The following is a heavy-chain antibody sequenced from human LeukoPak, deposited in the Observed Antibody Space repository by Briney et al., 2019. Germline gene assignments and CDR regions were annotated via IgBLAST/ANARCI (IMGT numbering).Heavy chain of an antibody. CDR3: ARESNPIYCTNGVCPIDS. V-gene: IGHV1-69*04. Sequence: SVKVSCKASGGTFSSFAVSWVRQAPGQGLEWVGRIIPILGIPNYAHKFQGSVTLTADESTNTVYMELSSLRSEDTAVYYCARESNPIYCTNGVCPIDSWGQGTLVIVSS. D-gene: IGHD2-8*01. J-gene: IGHJ4*02. CDR1: GGTFSSFA. CDR2: IIPILGIP.